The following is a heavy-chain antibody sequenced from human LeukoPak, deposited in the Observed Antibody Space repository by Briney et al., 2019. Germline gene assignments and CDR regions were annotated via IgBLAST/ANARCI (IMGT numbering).Heavy chain of an antibody. CDR1: KFTFSSFS. Sequence: PGGSLRLSCAASKFTFSSFSMSWVRQAPGKGLEWVSAISGSGGSTYYADSVKGRFTISRDNSKNTLYLQMNSLRAEDTAVYYCAKDWESTVTPADYWGQGTLVTVSS. V-gene: IGHV3-23*01. D-gene: IGHD4-17*01. J-gene: IGHJ4*02. CDR2: ISGSGGST. CDR3: AKDWESTVTPADY.